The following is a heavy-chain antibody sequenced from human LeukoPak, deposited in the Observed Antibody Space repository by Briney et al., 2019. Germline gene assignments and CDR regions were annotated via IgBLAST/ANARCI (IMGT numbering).Heavy chain of an antibody. Sequence: GGSLRLSCAPSGFTFSSYGMHWVRQAPGKGLEWVAVISYDGSNKYYGDSVKGRFTISRDNSKNTLYLQMNSLRAEDTAVYYCAKDGALYCSGGSCHGYYYYGMDVWGQGTTVTVSS. V-gene: IGHV3-30*18. J-gene: IGHJ6*02. CDR1: GFTFSSYG. CDR2: ISYDGSNK. D-gene: IGHD2-15*01. CDR3: AKDGALYCSGGSCHGYYYYGMDV.